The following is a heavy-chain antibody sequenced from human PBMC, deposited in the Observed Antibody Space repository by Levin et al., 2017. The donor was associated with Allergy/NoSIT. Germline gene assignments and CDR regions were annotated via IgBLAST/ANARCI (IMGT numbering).Heavy chain of an antibody. Sequence: GGSLRLSCAASGFTFSSYAMSWVRQAPGKGLEWVSAIYASADSIYYSDSVKGRFTISRDSSKNTLYLHMNSLRAEDTAVYYCARSSRGYGTFDHWGQGTLVTVSS. CDR3: ARSSRGYGTFDH. D-gene: IGHD5-12*01. V-gene: IGHV3-23*01. CDR2: IYASADSI. CDR1: GFTFSSYA. J-gene: IGHJ4*02.